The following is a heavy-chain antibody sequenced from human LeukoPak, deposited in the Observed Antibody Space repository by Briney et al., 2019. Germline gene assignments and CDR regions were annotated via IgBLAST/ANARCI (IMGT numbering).Heavy chain of an antibody. CDR2: IDYSGST. V-gene: IGHV4-59*08. Sequence: SETLSLTCTVSGGAISSYYWSWIRQPPGKGAECIGYIDYSGSTSYNPSLKSRVTISLDTSKNQFSLKLSSVTAADTAVYYCARLASDAFDIWGQGTMVTVSS. CDR1: GGAISSYY. J-gene: IGHJ3*02. D-gene: IGHD2-21*01. CDR3: ARLASDAFDI.